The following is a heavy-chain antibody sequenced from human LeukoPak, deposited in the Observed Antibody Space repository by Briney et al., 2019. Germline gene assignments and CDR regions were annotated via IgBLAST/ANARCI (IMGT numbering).Heavy chain of an antibody. CDR3: ARAGDTTGEYCSSTSCFQFDF. Sequence: AGGSLRLSCAASGFTFDDFGMSWVRQAPGKGLEWVSRINWNGSGRGHADSVKGRFTISRDNAKNSLYLQMDSLRVEDTALYYCARAGDTTGEYCSSTSCFQFDFWGQGTLVTVSS. J-gene: IGHJ4*02. CDR1: GFTFDDFG. CDR2: INWNGSGR. D-gene: IGHD2-2*01. V-gene: IGHV3-20*04.